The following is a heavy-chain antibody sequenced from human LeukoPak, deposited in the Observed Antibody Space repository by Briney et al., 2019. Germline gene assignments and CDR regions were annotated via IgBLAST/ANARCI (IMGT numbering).Heavy chain of an antibody. CDR3: ARHMAVGATQHFDY. CDR2: IYYSGST. CDR1: GGSISSYY. D-gene: IGHD1-26*01. J-gene: IGHJ4*02. Sequence: SETLSLTCTVSGGSISSYYWSWIRQPPGKGLEWIGYIYYSGSTNYNPSLKSRVTISVDTSKNQFSLKLSSVTAADTAVYYCARHMAVGATQHFDYWGQGTLVTVSS. V-gene: IGHV4-59*08.